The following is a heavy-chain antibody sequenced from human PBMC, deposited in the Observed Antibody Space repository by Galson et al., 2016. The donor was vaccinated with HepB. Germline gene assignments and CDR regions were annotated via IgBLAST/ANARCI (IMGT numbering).Heavy chain of an antibody. J-gene: IGHJ4*02. CDR2: ISGNGYST. CDR3: ARATYCSGGTCYYFDF. Sequence: SLRLSCAASGFTFSSYAMSWIRQAPGKGLEWVSAISGNGYSTYYADSVKGRFTISRDNSKNTMYLQMNSLRAEDTAVYYCARATYCSGGTCYYFDFWGQGTLVTVSS. CDR1: GFTFSSYA. V-gene: IGHV3-23*01. D-gene: IGHD2-15*01.